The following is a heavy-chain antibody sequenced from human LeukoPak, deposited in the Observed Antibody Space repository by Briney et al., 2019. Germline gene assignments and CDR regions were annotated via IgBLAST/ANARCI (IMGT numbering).Heavy chain of an antibody. J-gene: IGHJ4*02. D-gene: IGHD5-24*01. CDR2: INHSGST. CDR3: ARDGYNYYAFDY. V-gene: IGHV4-34*01. CDR1: GGSFSGYY. Sequence: SETLSLTCAVYGGSFSGYYWSWIRQPPGKGLEWIGEINHSGSTNYNPSLKSRVTISVDTSKNQFSLKLSSVTAADTAVYYCARDGYNYYAFDYWGQGTLVTVSS.